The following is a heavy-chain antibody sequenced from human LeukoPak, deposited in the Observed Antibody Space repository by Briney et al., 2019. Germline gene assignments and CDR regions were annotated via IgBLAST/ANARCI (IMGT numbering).Heavy chain of an antibody. J-gene: IGHJ4*02. D-gene: IGHD4-17*01. V-gene: IGHV3-23*01. CDR1: GVTLSNYA. Sequence: PGGSLRLSCVASGVTLSNYAMSWARQAPGKGLEWVSGISSSGSGGNTYYADSVKGRFIISRENSKSTLYLQMNNLRADDTAVYYCANEIRPNDYWGQGTLVTVSS. CDR2: ISSSGSGGNT. CDR3: ANEIRPNDY.